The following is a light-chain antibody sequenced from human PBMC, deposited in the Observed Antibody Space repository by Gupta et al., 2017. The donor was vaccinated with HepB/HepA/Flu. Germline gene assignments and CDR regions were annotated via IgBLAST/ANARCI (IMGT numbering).Light chain of an antibody. J-gene: IGLJ1*01. CDR1: KLGDKY. Sequence: SSELPQPPSVSVSPGQTASITCSGDKLGDKYACWYQHKPGQSPVLVIYHDSKRPSGIPERFSGSNSVNTATLTINGPQARDEADYYCQAWESSTANYVFGNGTKPTVL. CDR3: QAWESSTANYV. V-gene: IGLV3-1*01. CDR2: HDS.